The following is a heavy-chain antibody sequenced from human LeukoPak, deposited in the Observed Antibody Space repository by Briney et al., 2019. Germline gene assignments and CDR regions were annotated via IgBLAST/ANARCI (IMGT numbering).Heavy chain of an antibody. V-gene: IGHV4-59*12. D-gene: IGHD6-19*01. CDR2: IYYSGST. CDR3: ARALGYSSGWYSGISLSHPDFDY. Sequence: SETLSLTCTVSGGSISSYYWSWIRQPPGKGLEWIGYIYYSGSTNYNPSLKSRVTISVDTSKNQFSLKLSSVTAADTAVYYCARALGYSSGWYSGISLSHPDFDYWGQGTLVTVSS. J-gene: IGHJ4*02. CDR1: GGSISSYY.